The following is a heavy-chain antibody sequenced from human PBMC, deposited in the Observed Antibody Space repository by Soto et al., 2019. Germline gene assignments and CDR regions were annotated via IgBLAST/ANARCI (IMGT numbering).Heavy chain of an antibody. J-gene: IGHJ6*02. D-gene: IGHD3-16*01. CDR3: ARAYARSSPMDV. CDR1: GGTFSSYA. V-gene: IGHV1-69*13. Sequence: GASVKVSCKASGGTFSSYAVSWVRQAPGQGLEWMGGIIPIFGTANYAQKFQGRVTITADESTSTAYMELSSLRSEDTAVYYCARAYARSSPMDVWGQGTTVTVSS. CDR2: IIPIFGTA.